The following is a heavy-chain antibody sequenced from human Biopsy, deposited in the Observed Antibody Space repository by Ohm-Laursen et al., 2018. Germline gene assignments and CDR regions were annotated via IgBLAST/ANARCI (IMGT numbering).Heavy chain of an antibody. CDR1: GDTLSRSA. Sequence: GSSVKVSCKASGDTLSRSAFFWVRQAPGQGLVYLGRITPIVGITNHAQTFQGRITLTADKSTFMVYMELSRLRSDDTAIYYCARGGSGSGYYGMDVWGQGATVSVSS. D-gene: IGHD3-10*01. CDR3: ARGGSGSGYYGMDV. V-gene: IGHV1-69*04. CDR2: ITPIVGIT. J-gene: IGHJ6*02.